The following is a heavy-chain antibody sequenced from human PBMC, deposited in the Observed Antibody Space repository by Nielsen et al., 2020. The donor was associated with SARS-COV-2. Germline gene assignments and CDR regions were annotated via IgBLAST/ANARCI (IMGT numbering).Heavy chain of an antibody. Sequence: WIRQPPGKGLEWIGSIYYSGSTYYNPSLKSRVTISVDTSKNQFSLKLSSVTAEDTAVYYCASDTVAGTWGGFGYYYGMDVWGQGTTVTVSS. J-gene: IGHJ6*02. CDR2: IYYSGST. CDR3: ASDTVAGTWGGFGYYYGMDV. V-gene: IGHV4-39*07. D-gene: IGHD6-19*01.